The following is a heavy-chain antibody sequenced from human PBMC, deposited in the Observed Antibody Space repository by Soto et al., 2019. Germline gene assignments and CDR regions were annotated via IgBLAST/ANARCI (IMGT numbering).Heavy chain of an antibody. CDR3: ARDRRSGGYYYYYYGMDV. V-gene: IGHV1-18*04. CDR1: GYTFTSYG. J-gene: IGHJ6*02. CDR2: ISAYNGNT. Sequence: SVKVSCKASGYTFTSYGISWVRQAPGQGLEWMGWISAYNGNTNYAQKLQGRVTMTTDTSTSTAYMELRSLRSDDTAVYYCARDRRSGGYYYYYYGMDVWGQGTTVTVSS. D-gene: IGHD2-15*01.